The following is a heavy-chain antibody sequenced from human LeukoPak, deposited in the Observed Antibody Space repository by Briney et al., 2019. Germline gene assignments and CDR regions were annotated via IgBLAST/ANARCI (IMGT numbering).Heavy chain of an antibody. V-gene: IGHV3-21*01. J-gene: IGHJ4*02. CDR3: AKAYGGYDYSVQ. CDR2: ISSSSSDYI. Sequence: GGSLRLSCAASGFTFSSYGMHWVRQAPGKGLEWVSSISSSSSDYIYYADSVKGRFTISRDNAKNSLYLQMNSLRVEDTAVYYCAKAYGGYDYSVQWGQGTLVTVSS. D-gene: IGHD5-12*01. CDR1: GFTFSSYG.